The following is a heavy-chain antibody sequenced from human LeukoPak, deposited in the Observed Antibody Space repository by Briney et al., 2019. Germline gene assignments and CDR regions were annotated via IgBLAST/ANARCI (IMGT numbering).Heavy chain of an antibody. Sequence: PGRSLRLSCAASGFTFSDYGMHWVRQAPGKGLEWGAIMWYDGSNTYFADSVKGRFTISRDNSKNTLYLQMNSLRAEDTAVYYCARDNYDTSGYSLDYWGQGTLVTVSS. D-gene: IGHD3-22*01. V-gene: IGHV3-33*01. J-gene: IGHJ4*02. CDR1: GFTFSDYG. CDR2: MWYDGSNT. CDR3: ARDNYDTSGYSLDY.